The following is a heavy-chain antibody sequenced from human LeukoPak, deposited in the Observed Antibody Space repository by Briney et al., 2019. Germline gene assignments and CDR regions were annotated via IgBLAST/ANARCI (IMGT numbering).Heavy chain of an antibody. CDR3: ARAPASTVVRAFDI. CDR2: INHSGST. Sequence: SETLSLTCAVYGGSFSGYYWSWIRQPPAKGLEWIGEINHSGSTNYNPSLKSRVTISVDTSKNQFSLELSSVTAADTAVYYCARAPASTVVRAFDIWGQGTMVTVSS. CDR1: GGSFSGYY. V-gene: IGHV4-34*01. J-gene: IGHJ3*02. D-gene: IGHD4-23*01.